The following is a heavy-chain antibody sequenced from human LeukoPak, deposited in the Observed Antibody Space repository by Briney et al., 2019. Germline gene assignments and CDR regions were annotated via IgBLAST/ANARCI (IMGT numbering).Heavy chain of an antibody. V-gene: IGHV3-21*01. CDR1: GFDFSIYG. D-gene: IGHD3-10*01. CDR3: AKDHRDYYAEYYLDY. Sequence: PGGSLRLSCAASGFDFSIYGMNWVRQAPGKGLEWVSSINSRGNYIYYSDSLKGRFTISRDNARSSLYLQMSSLRAEDTAVYYCAKDHRDYYAEYYLDYWGQGTLVTVTS. CDR2: INSRGNYI. J-gene: IGHJ4*02.